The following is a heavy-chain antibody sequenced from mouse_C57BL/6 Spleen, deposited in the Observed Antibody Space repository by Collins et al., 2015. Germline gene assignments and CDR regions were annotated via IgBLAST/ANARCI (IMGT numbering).Heavy chain of an antibody. D-gene: IGHD1-1*01. J-gene: IGHJ4*01. V-gene: IGHV3-8*02. CDR2: ISYSGST. CDR1: GDSITSGY. Sequence: EVQLQESGPSLVKPSQTLSLTCSVTGDSITSGYWNWIRKFPGNKLEYMGYISYSGSTYYNPSLKSRIPITRDTSKNQYYLQLNSVTTEDTATYYCAYYYGSSYYYAMDYWGQGTSVTVSS. CDR3: AYYYGSSYYYAMDY.